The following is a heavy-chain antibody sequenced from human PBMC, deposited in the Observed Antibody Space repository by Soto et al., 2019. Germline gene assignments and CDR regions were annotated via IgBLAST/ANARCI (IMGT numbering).Heavy chain of an antibody. CDR3: AHRASGDFVDYYYMDV. Sequence: SGPKLVNTPQTLTMTCTFSGFSLSTSGVGVGWIRQPPGKALEWLALIYWDDDKRYSPSLKSRLTITKDTSKNQVVLTMTNMDPVDTATYYCAHRASGDFVDYYYMDVWGKGTTVTVSS. J-gene: IGHJ6*03. CDR2: IYWDDDK. CDR1: GFSLSTSGVG. D-gene: IGHD3-3*01. V-gene: IGHV2-5*02.